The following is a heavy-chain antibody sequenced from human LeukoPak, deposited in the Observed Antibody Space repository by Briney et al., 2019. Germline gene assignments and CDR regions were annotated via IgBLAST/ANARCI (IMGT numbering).Heavy chain of an antibody. CDR3: ARVASGRTKWFDP. CDR1: DGSISRYY. Sequence: PSETLSLTCTVPDGSISRYYWSWIRQPPGKGLEWIGYLYDSGSTHYNPSLKSRVTISEDTSKNQFSLKLSSVTAADTAVYYCARVASGRTKWFDPWGQGTLVTVSS. CDR2: LYDSGST. D-gene: IGHD2-15*01. J-gene: IGHJ5*02. V-gene: IGHV4-59*01.